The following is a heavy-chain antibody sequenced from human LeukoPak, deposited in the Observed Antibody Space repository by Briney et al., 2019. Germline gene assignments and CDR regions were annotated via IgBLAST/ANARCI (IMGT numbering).Heavy chain of an antibody. D-gene: IGHD3-16*01. CDR1: GFTFSSYS. J-gene: IGHJ4*02. V-gene: IGHV3-21*01. CDR3: AREGGAVSSLDY. Sequence: SGGSLRLSCAASGFTFSSYSMNWVRQAPGKGLEWVSSISSSSSYIYYADSVKGRFTISRDSAKNSLYLQMNSLRAEDTAVYYCAREGGAVSSLDYWGQGTLVTVSS. CDR2: ISSSSSYI.